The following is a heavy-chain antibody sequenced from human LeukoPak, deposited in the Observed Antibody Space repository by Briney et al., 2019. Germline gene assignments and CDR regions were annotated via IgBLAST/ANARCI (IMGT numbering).Heavy chain of an antibody. Sequence: GGSLRLSCAASGFMFSSYAMSWVRQAPGEGLEWVSVISGSGGGTNYADSVKGRFTISRDNSKNTLYLQMNSLRAEDTAVYYCATISGSFDYFDYWGQGTLVTVSS. J-gene: IGHJ4*02. V-gene: IGHV3-23*01. CDR1: GFMFSSYA. CDR2: ISGSGGGT. D-gene: IGHD1-26*01. CDR3: ATISGSFDYFDY.